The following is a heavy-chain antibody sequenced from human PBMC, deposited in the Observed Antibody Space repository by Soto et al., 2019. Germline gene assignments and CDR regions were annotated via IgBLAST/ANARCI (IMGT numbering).Heavy chain of an antibody. Sequence: SETLSLTCTVSGGSISRGGYYWSWIRQHPGKGLEWIGYIYYSGSTYYNPSLKSRVTISVDTSKNQFSLKLSSVTAADTAVYYCARDTQYYYDSSGYYGAGIAFDIWGQGTMVTVSS. CDR1: GGSISRGGYY. V-gene: IGHV4-31*03. D-gene: IGHD3-22*01. J-gene: IGHJ3*02. CDR2: IYYSGST. CDR3: ARDTQYYYDSSGYYGAGIAFDI.